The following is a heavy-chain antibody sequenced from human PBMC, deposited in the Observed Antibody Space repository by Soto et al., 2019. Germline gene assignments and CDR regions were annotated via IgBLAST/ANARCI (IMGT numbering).Heavy chain of an antibody. D-gene: IGHD2-15*01. CDR1: GFTFSSYG. J-gene: IGHJ4*02. CDR3: ARDQAVSCPDY. Sequence: QVQLVESGGGVVQPGRSLRLSCAASGFTFSSYGMHWVRQAPGKGLEWVAVIWYDGSNKYYADSVKGRFTISRDNSKNTLYLQMNSLRAEDTAVYYCARDQAVSCPDYWGQGTLVTVSS. V-gene: IGHV3-33*01. CDR2: IWYDGSNK.